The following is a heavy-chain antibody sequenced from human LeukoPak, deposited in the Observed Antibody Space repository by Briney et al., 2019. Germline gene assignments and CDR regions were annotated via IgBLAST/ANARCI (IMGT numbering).Heavy chain of an antibody. V-gene: IGHV3-48*03. J-gene: IGHJ4*01. CDR1: GFTFSSYE. D-gene: IGHD1-26*01. CDR2: ISSSGSTI. Sequence: GGSLRLSCAASGFTFSSYEMNWVRQAPGKGLEWVSYISSSGSTIYYADSVKGRFTISRDNAKNSLYLQMNSLRAEDTAVYYCARDRGTYSGSYLYDYRGQEPWSPSPQ. CDR3: ARDRGTYSGSYLYDY.